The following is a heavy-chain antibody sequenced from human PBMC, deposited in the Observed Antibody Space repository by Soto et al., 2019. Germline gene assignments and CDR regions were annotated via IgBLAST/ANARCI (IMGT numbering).Heavy chain of an antibody. CDR2: IYSGGST. V-gene: IGHV3-66*02. CDR3: ARLNWAYYYMDV. Sequence: GGSLRLSCAASGFTVSSNYMSWVRQAPGKGLEWVSVIYSGGSTYYADSVKGRFTISRDNSKNTLYLQMNSLRADDTAVYYCARLNWAYYYMDVWGKGTTVTVSS. J-gene: IGHJ6*03. D-gene: IGHD7-27*01. CDR1: GFTVSSNY.